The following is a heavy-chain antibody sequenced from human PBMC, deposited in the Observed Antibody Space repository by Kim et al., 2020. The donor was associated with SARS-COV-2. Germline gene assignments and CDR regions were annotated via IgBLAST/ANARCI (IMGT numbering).Heavy chain of an antibody. CDR2: MNPNSGNT. CDR3: ARGPVYDFWSGYLYTYYYYGMDV. J-gene: IGHJ6*02. D-gene: IGHD3-3*01. Sequence: ASVKVSCKASGYTFTSYDINWVRQATGQGLEWMGWMNPNSGNTGYAQKFQGRVTMTRNTSISTAYMELSSLRSEDTAVYYCARGPVYDFWSGYLYTYYYYGMDVWGQGTTVTVSS. V-gene: IGHV1-8*01. CDR1: GYTFTSYD.